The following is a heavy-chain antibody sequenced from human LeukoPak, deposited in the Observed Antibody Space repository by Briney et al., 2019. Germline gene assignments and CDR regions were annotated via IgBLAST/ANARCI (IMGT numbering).Heavy chain of an antibody. CDR2: ISGSGGST. J-gene: IGHJ4*02. D-gene: IGHD6-19*01. V-gene: IGHV3-23*01. CDR3: ASGFIAVAGSFDY. Sequence: GGSLRLSCAASGFTFSDYYMSWIRQAPGKGLECVSAISGSGGSTYSADSLKGRFTISRDNSKNTLYLQMNSLRAEDTAVYYCASGFIAVAGSFDYWGQGTLVTVSS. CDR1: GFTFSDYY.